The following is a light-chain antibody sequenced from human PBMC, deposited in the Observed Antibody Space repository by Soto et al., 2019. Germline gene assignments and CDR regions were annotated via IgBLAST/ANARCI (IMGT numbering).Light chain of an antibody. CDR2: GAS. Sequence: DIVLTQSPGTLSVSPGERATLSCRASQSVSSSYLACYQQKPGQAPRLLIYGASSRATGIPERFSGSGSGTEFILTISRLEPEDFAVYYCQQYGSSPPLTFGGGTKVEIK. V-gene: IGKV3-20*01. J-gene: IGKJ4*01. CDR3: QQYGSSPPLT. CDR1: QSVSSSY.